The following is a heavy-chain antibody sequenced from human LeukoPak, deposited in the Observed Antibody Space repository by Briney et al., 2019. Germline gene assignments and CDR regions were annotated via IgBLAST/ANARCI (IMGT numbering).Heavy chain of an antibody. CDR2: INHSGST. Sequence: PSETLSLTCAVYGGSFSGYYWSWIRQPPGKGLEWIGEINHSGSTNYNPSLKSRVTISVDTSKNQFSLKLSSVTAADTAVYYCARAHITMVRGVNKYYFDYWGQGTLVTVSS. CDR1: GGSFSGYY. D-gene: IGHD3-10*01. J-gene: IGHJ4*02. CDR3: ARAHITMVRGVNKYYFDY. V-gene: IGHV4-34*01.